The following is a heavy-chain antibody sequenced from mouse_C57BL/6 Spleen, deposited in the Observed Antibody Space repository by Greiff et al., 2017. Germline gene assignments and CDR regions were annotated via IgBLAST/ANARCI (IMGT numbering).Heavy chain of an antibody. CDR1: GYTFTSYW. D-gene: IGHD2-2*01. CDR2: IHPNSGST. CDR3: ARDGYDGYAMGD. Sequence: VQLQQPGAELVKPGASVKLSCKASGYTFTSYWMHWVKQRPGQGLEWIGMIHPNSGSTNYNEKFKSKATLTVDKSSSTAYMQLSSLTSEDSAVYYCARDGYDGYAMGDWGQGTSVTVST. V-gene: IGHV1-64*01. J-gene: IGHJ4*01.